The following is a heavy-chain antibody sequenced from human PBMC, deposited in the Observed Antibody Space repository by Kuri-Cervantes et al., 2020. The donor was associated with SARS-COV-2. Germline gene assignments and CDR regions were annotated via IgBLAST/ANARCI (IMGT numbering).Heavy chain of an antibody. D-gene: IGHD6-19*01. V-gene: IGHV4-31*03. CDR1: GGSISRGGYY. J-gene: IGHJ4*02. CDR3: ARGMQQWPFDY. CDR2: IYYSGGT. Sequence: LRLSCTVSGGSISRGGYYWSWIRQHPEKGLEWIGYIYYSGGTYYNPSLKSRVSMSADTSKSQFSLNLSSVTAADTAVYYCARGMQQWPFDYWGQGTLVTVSS.